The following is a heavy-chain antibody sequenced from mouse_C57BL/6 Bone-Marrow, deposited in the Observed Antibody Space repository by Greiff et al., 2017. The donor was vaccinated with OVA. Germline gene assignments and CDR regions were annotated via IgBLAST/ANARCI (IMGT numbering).Heavy chain of an antibody. CDR3: ARSVDYGAMDY. D-gene: IGHD2-4*01. J-gene: IGHJ4*01. CDR1: GYTFTSYG. Sequence: VKLQQSGAELARPGASVKLSCKASGYTFTSYGISWVKQRTGQGLEWIGEIYPRSGNTYYNEKFKGKATLTADKSSSTAYMELRSLTSEDSAVYFCARSVDYGAMDYWGQGTSVTGSS. CDR2: IYPRSGNT. V-gene: IGHV1-81*01.